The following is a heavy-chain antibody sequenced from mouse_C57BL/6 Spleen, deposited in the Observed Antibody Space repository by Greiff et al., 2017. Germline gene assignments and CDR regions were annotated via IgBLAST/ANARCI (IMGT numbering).Heavy chain of an antibody. Sequence: DVHLVESGGGLVKPGGSLKLSCAASGFTFSDYGMHWVRQAPEKGLEWVAYISSGSSTIYYADTVKGRFTISRDNAKNTLFLQMTSLRSEDTAMYYCARVDYYGSSFDYWGQGTTLTVSS. J-gene: IGHJ2*01. CDR2: ISSGSSTI. CDR1: GFTFSDYG. CDR3: ARVDYYGSSFDY. D-gene: IGHD1-1*01. V-gene: IGHV5-17*01.